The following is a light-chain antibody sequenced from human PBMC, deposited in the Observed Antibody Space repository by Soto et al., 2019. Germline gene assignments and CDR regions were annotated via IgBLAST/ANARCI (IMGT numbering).Light chain of an antibody. V-gene: IGLV3-21*02. Sequence: SYELTQPPSVSVAPGQTARITCGGNNIGSKSVHWYQQKPGQAPVLVVYDDSDRPSWIPERFSGSNSGNTATLTISRVEAGDEADYYRQVWDSSSDHPVFGGGTKLTVL. CDR2: DDS. CDR3: QVWDSSSDHPV. J-gene: IGLJ2*01. CDR1: NIGSKS.